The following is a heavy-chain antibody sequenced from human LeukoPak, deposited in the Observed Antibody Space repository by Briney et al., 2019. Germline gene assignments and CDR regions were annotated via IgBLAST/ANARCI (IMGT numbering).Heavy chain of an antibody. V-gene: IGHV3-74*01. D-gene: IGHD5-18*01. J-gene: IGHJ3*02. CDR2: IYRDGTGT. CDR3: ARAPPSSGYSYHFDI. Sequence: GGSLRLSCAASGFTVSSNYMSWVRQAPGKGLVWASRIYRDGTGTVYAGSVKGRFTISRDNAKNTLYLQMNSLRVEDTAVYYCARAPPSSGYSYHFDIWGQGTMVTVSS. CDR1: GFTVSSNY.